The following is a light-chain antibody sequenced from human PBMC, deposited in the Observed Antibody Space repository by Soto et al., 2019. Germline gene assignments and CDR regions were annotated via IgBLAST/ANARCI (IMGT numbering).Light chain of an antibody. Sequence: QSALTQPRSVSGSPGQSVTISCTVTSSDVGGYNYVSWYQQHPGKAPELLIYDVTKRPSGVPDRFSGSKSGNTASLTISGLQADDEADYYCCSYAGSYTYVFGTGTKVT. V-gene: IGLV2-11*01. CDR1: SSDVGGYNY. CDR3: CSYAGSYTYV. J-gene: IGLJ1*01. CDR2: DVT.